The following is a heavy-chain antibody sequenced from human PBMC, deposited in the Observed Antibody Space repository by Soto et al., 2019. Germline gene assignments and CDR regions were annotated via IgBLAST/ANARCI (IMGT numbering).Heavy chain of an antibody. D-gene: IGHD6-13*01. CDR3: AKVWIAAAGTTGTFDH. V-gene: IGHV3-23*01. CDR2: SSGSGGGT. Sequence: GGSLRLSCAVYGFNFTNYAMSWVRQAPGKGLEWVSTSSGSGGGTYYADSVKGRFTISRDNSKNTLYLQMDSLRAEDTAVYYCAKVWIAAAGTTGTFDHWGQGTLVTVSS. CDR1: GFNFTNYA. J-gene: IGHJ4*02.